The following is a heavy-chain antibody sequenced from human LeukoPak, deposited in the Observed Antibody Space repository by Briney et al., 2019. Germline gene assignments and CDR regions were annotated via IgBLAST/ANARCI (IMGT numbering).Heavy chain of an antibody. CDR1: GFTFSSCQ. CDR3: TTGVDYEPFQH. V-gene: IGHV3-48*03. CDR2: ISSSGSLI. D-gene: IGHD4/OR15-4a*01. J-gene: IGHJ1*01. Sequence: GGSLRLSCAASGFTFSSCQMSWVRQAPGKGLEWLSYISSSGSLIYYADSVKGRFTISRDNAKNSLYLQMNSLKTEDTAVYYCTTGVDYEPFQHWGQGTLVTVSS.